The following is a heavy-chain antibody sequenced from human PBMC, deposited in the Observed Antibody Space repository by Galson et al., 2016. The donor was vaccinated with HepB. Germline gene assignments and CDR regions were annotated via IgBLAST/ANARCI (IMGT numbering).Heavy chain of an antibody. D-gene: IGHD6-19*01. Sequence: ETLSLTCTVSGVSVSRSTYYWSWIRQPPGKGLEWIGYMLHSGNTNYNSSLKSRVTMSVDTSKNQFSLNLSSVTAADTAVYYCARVGYASGWYPPFNWLDPWGQGTLVTVSS. CDR2: MLHSGNT. CDR3: ARVGYASGWYPPFNWLDP. CDR1: GVSVSRSTYY. V-gene: IGHV4-61*01. J-gene: IGHJ5*02.